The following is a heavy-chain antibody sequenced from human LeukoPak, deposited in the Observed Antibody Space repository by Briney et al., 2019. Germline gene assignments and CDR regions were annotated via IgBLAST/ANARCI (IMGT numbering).Heavy chain of an antibody. V-gene: IGHV4-59*08. CDR3: ARRYSSGWYPGYFDY. CDR1: GGSISNYY. D-gene: IGHD6-19*01. CDR2: IYNSGST. Sequence: SETLSLTCSVSGGSISNYYRSWVRQPPGKGLEWVGYIYNSGSTNYNPSLKSRVTISGDRSKNQFSLKLSCVTAADTAVFYCARRYSSGWYPGYFDYWGQRTLVTAS. J-gene: IGHJ4*02.